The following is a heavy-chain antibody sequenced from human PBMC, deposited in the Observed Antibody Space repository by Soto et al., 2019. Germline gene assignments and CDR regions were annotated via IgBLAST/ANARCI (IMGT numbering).Heavy chain of an antibody. J-gene: IGHJ6*02. Sequence: QVQLVQSGAEVKKPGSSVKVSCKASGGTFSSYAISWVRQAPGQGLEWMGGIIPIFGTANYAQKFQGRVTITADESTSTDYMELSRLRSEDTAVYYCARGRIAARPWVYYYYGMDVWGQGTTVTVSS. D-gene: IGHD6-6*01. CDR1: GGTFSSYA. V-gene: IGHV1-69*01. CDR2: IIPIFGTA. CDR3: ARGRIAARPWVYYYYGMDV.